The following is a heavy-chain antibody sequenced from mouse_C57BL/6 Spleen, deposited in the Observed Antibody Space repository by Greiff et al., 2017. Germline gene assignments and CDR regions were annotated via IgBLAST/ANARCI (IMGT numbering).Heavy chain of an antibody. CDR1: GFTFSDYG. CDR3: ARPPYYGSSYLDY. J-gene: IGHJ2*01. Sequence: EVQLVESGGGLVKPGGSLKLSCAASGFTFSDYGMHWVRQAPEKGLEWVAYISSGSSTIYYADTVKGRFTISRDNAKNTLFLQMTSLRSEDTAMYYCARPPYYGSSYLDYWGQGTTLTVSS. CDR2: ISSGSSTI. V-gene: IGHV5-17*01. D-gene: IGHD1-1*01.